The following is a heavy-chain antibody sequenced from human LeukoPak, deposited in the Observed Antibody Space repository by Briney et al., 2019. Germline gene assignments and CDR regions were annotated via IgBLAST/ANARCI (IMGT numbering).Heavy chain of an antibody. J-gene: IGHJ4*02. CDR2: INPSGGSS. D-gene: IGHD4-17*01. V-gene: IGHV1-46*01. Sequence: ASVKVSCKASGYTFINYYIHWVRQAPGQGLEWMGTINPSGGSSNYAQKFQGRVTMTRDTSTSTVYMELSSLRSEDTAVYYCARAPTVTKYYFDYWGQGTLVTVSS. CDR1: GYTFINYY. CDR3: ARAPTVTKYYFDY.